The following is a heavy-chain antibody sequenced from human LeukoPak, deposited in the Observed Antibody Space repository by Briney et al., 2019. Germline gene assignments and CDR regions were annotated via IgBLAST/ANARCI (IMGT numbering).Heavy chain of an antibody. Sequence: ASVKVSCKASGYTFTGYYMHWVRQAPGQGLEWMGWINPNSGGTNYAQKFQGRVTMTRDTSISTVYMELSRLRPDDTAVYYCARDPEILQLGAVDYWGQGTLVTVSS. CDR3: ARDPEILQLGAVDY. V-gene: IGHV1-2*02. CDR1: GYTFTGYY. J-gene: IGHJ4*02. CDR2: INPNSGGT. D-gene: IGHD7-27*01.